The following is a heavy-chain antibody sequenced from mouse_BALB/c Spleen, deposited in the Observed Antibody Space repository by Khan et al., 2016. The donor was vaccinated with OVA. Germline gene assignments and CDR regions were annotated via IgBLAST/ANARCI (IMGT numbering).Heavy chain of an antibody. CDR2: MIYTGYT. Sequence: VQLKESGPSLVKPSQTLSLTCSVTGDSITSGYWSWIRKFPGNKLEYMGYMIYTGYTAYNPSLKRRLAITRHTSKNQYYLQLNSVTTEDTDTYYCARSTYRYAFAYWGQGTLVTVSA. CDR1: GDSITSGY. V-gene: IGHV3-8*02. J-gene: IGHJ3*01. D-gene: IGHD2-14*01. CDR3: ARSTYRYAFAY.